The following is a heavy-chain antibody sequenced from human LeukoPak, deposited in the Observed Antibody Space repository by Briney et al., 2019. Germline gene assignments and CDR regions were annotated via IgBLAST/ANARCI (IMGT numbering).Heavy chain of an antibody. V-gene: IGHV1-18*01. CDR3: ARDNDKVVDH. Sequence: ASVKVSCKTSGYTFSNYGISWVRQAPGQGLEWMGWITAYNCNRLYAQRFQGRITLTTDTSTSTSYTELRSLEYDDTAIYYCARDNDKVVDHWGQGTLVTVSS. CDR2: ITAYNCNR. D-gene: IGHD1-1*01. J-gene: IGHJ4*01. CDR1: GYTFSNYG.